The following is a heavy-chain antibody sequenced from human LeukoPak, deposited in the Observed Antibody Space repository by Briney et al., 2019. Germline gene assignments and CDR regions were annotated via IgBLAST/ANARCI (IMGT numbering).Heavy chain of an antibody. D-gene: IGHD3-3*01. Sequence: SETLSLTCTVSGGSISSYYWSWIRQPPGKGLEWIGYIYYSGSTNCNPSLKSRVTISVDTSKNQFSLKLSSVTAADTAVYYCARGPSYDFSWFDPWGQGTLVTVSS. V-gene: IGHV4-59*01. J-gene: IGHJ5*02. CDR2: IYYSGST. CDR3: ARGPSYDFSWFDP. CDR1: GGSISSYY.